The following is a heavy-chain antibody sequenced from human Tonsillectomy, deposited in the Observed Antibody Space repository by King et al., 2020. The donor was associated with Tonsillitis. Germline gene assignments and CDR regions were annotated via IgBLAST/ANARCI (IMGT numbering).Heavy chain of an antibody. D-gene: IGHD5-24*01. J-gene: IGHJ6*03. CDR1: GYIFTGYY. CDR2: INPNSGGT. CDR3: ARGIRDSYNFMDYYYYYMDV. V-gene: IGHV1-2*04. Sequence: VQLVESGAEVKKPGASVRVSCKASGYIFTGYYMHWVRQAPGQGLEWMGWINPNSGGTNYAQKFQGWVTMTRDTSINTAYMELSRLRSDDTAVYYCARGIRDSYNFMDYYYYYMDVWGRGTTVTVSS.